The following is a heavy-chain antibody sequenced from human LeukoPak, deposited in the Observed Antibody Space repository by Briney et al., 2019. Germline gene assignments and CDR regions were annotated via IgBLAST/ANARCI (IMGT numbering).Heavy chain of an antibody. CDR2: INWNGGST. CDR3: ATYYDYVWGSYRYRDY. D-gene: IGHD3-16*02. CDR1: GFTFDDYG. Sequence: GGSLRLSCAASGFTFDDYGMSWVRQAPGKGLEWVSGINWNGGSTGYADSVKGRFTISRDNAKNSLYLQMNSLRAEDTALYYCATYYDYVWGSYRYRDYWGQGTLVTVSS. J-gene: IGHJ4*02. V-gene: IGHV3-20*04.